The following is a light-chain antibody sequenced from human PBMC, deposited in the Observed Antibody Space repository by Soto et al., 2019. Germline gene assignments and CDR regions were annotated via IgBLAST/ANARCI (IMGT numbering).Light chain of an antibody. CDR1: SSDVGGYNY. J-gene: IGLJ1*01. V-gene: IGLV2-14*03. CDR2: DVS. Sequence: QSALTQPASVSGSPGQSITISCTGTSSDVGGYNYVSWYQQHPGKAPKLMIYDVSSRPSGVSHRFSGSKSGNTASLTISGLQADDEEDEYWAAYTTTSTLFGNATLFGTGTKLTVL. CDR3: AAYTTTSTLFGNATL.